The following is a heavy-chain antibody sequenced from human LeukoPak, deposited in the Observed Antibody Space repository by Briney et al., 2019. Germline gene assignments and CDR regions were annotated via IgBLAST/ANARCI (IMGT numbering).Heavy chain of an antibody. CDR2: ISYDGSNK. D-gene: IGHD3-22*01. J-gene: IGHJ4*02. CDR3: AKEGGYNYYDSSGAFDY. V-gene: IGHV3-30*18. CDR1: GSTFSSYG. Sequence: GGSLRLSCAASGSTFSSYGMHWVRQAPGKGLEWVAVISYDGSNKYYADSVKGRFTISRDNSKNTLYLQMNSLRAEDTAVYYCAKEGGYNYYDSSGAFDYWGQGTLVTVSS.